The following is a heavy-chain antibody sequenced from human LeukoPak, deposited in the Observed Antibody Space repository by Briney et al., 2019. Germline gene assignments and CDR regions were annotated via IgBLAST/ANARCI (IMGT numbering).Heavy chain of an antibody. Sequence: GGSLRLSCAASGLTPADYGMSWVRQAPGKGLEWVSGIDWSGESTGYADSVKGRFTISRDNAANVLYLQTNGLRAEDTALYYRARDLSASWYSLGYWGRGTLVTVSS. D-gene: IGHD2-2*01. CDR1: GLTPADYG. V-gene: IGHV3-20*04. CDR2: IDWSGEST. CDR3: ARDLSASWYSLGY. J-gene: IGHJ4*02.